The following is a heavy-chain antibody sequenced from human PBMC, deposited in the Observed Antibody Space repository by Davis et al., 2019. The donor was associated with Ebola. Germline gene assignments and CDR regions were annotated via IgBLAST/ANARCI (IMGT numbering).Heavy chain of an antibody. CDR3: AREGYWSGYRSRFDY. CDR1: AGSFSGYY. CDR2: INHSGST. Sequence: MPSETLSLTCAVYAGSFSGYYWSWIRHPPGKVLEWVAEINHSGSTNYNPSLKSRVTISVDKSKNQLSLKLSSVTAADTAVYYCAREGYWSGYRSRFDYWGQGTLVTVSS. D-gene: IGHD3-3*01. J-gene: IGHJ4*02. V-gene: IGHV4-34*01.